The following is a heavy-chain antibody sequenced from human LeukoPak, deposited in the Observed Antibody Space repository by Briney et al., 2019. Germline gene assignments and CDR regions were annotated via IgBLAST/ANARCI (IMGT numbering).Heavy chain of an antibody. CDR1: GFTFNSYG. V-gene: IGHV3-30*18. CDR3: AKDLTGGNNYLDY. D-gene: IGHD1/OR15-1a*01. Sequence: GGSLRLSCTPPGFTFNSYGMHWVRQAPGKGLEWVAVMASDGGGKDSAESVKGRITISRDNCKNTLYMQMNSLRAEDTAVYYCAKDLTGGNNYLDYWGQGTLVTVS. J-gene: IGHJ4*02. CDR2: MASDGGGK.